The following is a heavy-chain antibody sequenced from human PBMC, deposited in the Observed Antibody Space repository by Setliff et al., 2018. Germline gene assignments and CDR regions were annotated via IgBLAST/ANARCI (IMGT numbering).Heavy chain of an antibody. CDR3: ARSGVGYDFWSGYEN. CDR2: ISAYNGNT. CDR1: GYTFTSYG. J-gene: IGHJ4*02. Sequence: GASVKVSCKASGYTFTSYGISWVRQAPGQGLEGMGWISAYNGNTNSAQKLQGRVTMTTETSTSTAYMELRSLRSDDTAVYYWARSGVGYDFWSGYENWGQGTLVTVSS. V-gene: IGHV1-18*01. D-gene: IGHD3-3*01.